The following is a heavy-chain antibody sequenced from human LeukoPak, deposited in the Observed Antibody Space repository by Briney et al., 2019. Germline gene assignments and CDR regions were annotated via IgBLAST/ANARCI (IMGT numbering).Heavy chain of an antibody. Sequence: PSETLSLTCTVSGGSISSYYWSWIRQPPGKGLEWIGYIYYSGSTNYNPSLKSRVTISVDTSKNQFSLKLSSVTAADTAVYYCARAGVGYCSSTSCCEFACWGQGTLVTVSS. D-gene: IGHD2-2*01. CDR3: ARAGVGYCSSTSCCEFAC. J-gene: IGHJ4*02. CDR2: IYYSGST. V-gene: IGHV4-59*01. CDR1: GGSISSYY.